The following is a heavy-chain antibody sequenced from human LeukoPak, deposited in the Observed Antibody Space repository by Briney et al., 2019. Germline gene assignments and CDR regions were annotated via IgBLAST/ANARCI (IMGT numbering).Heavy chain of an antibody. V-gene: IGHV3-23*01. D-gene: IGHD4-17*01. CDR1: GFTFSSYA. CDR3: AKSPAVTVTAFDI. J-gene: IGHJ3*02. CDR2: ISGSGGST. Sequence: PGGSLRLSCAASGFTFSSYAMSWVRQAPGKGLEWFSTISGSGGSTYYAASVKGRFTISRDNSKNTLYLQMNSLRAEDTAIYYCAKSPAVTVTAFDIWGQGTMVTVSS.